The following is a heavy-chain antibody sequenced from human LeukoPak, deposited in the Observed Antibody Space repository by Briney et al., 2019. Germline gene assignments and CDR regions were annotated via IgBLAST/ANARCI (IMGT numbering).Heavy chain of an antibody. D-gene: IGHD2-21*01. CDR1: GFTFSSYA. V-gene: IGHV3-23*01. CDR2: ISGSGGST. Sequence: GGSLRLSCAASGFTFSSYAMSWVRQAPGKGLEWVSAISGSGGSTYYADSVKGRFTISRDNSKNALYLQMNSLRAEDTAVYYRAKEGRNLVVAFDIWGQGTMVTVSS. J-gene: IGHJ3*02. CDR3: AKEGRNLVVAFDI.